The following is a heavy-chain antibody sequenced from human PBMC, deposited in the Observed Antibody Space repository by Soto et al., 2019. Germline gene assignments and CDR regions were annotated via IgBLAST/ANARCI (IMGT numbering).Heavy chain of an antibody. CDR1: GISISSIDYY. V-gene: IGHV4-30-4*01. CDR2: IEYSGTT. Sequence: QLQLQESGPGLVKPSQTLSLTCTVSGISISSIDYYWTWIRQSPGKGLEWIGCIEYSGTTYYNPSLKSRVSISEDTSKNQFSLKLTSVAAADTAMYYCASFGVASMNWFDPWGQGTLVTVSS. J-gene: IGHJ5*02. D-gene: IGHD3-3*01. CDR3: ASFGVASMNWFDP.